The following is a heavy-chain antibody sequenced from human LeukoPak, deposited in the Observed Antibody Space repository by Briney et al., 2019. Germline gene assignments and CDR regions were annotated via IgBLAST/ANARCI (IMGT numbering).Heavy chain of an antibody. J-gene: IGHJ4*02. CDR2: INPNSGGT. D-gene: IGHD6-19*01. Sequence: ASVKVSCKASGYTFTGYYMHWVRQAPGQGLEWMGRINPNSGGTNYAQKFQGRVTMTRDTSISAAYMELSRLRSDDTAVYYCAASIAVAGLDYWGQGTLVTVSS. CDR3: AASIAVAGLDY. CDR1: GYTFTGYY. V-gene: IGHV1-2*06.